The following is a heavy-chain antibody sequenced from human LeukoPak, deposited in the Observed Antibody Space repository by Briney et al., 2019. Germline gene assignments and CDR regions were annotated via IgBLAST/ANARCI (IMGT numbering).Heavy chain of an antibody. V-gene: IGHV4-39*07. Sequence: SETLSLTCTVSGGSISTSNYYWGWIRQPPGKGLEWIGNIFYSGSTYYSPSLRSRVTISLDTSRNQFSLKLSSVTAADTAVYYCARRGYPMVRGVNPRTRITSYYFDYWGQGTLVTVSS. CDR1: GGSISTSNYY. D-gene: IGHD3-10*01. J-gene: IGHJ4*02. CDR3: ARRGYPMVRGVNPRTRITSYYFDY. CDR2: IFYSGST.